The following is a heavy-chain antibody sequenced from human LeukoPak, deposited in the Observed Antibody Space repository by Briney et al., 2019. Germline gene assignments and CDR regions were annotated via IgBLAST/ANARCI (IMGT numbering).Heavy chain of an antibody. CDR2: INPNSGGT. D-gene: IGHD3-22*01. V-gene: IGHV1-2*06. J-gene: IGHJ3*02. Sequence: ASVKVSCKGSGYTFTGYYMHWVRQAPGQGLEWMGRINPNSGGTNYAQKFQGRVTMTRDTSISTAYMELSRLRSDDTAVYYCARVYGSSGYYYDRYAFDIWGQGTMVTVSS. CDR3: ARVYGSSGYYYDRYAFDI. CDR1: GYTFTGYY.